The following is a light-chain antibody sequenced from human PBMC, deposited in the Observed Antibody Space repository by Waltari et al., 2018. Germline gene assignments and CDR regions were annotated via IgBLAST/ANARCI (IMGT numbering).Light chain of an antibody. CDR1: QSVSSY. Sequence: EIVLTQSPATLSLSPGERATLSCRASQSVSSYLAWYQQKPGQAPRLLIYDASNRATGIPARFSGSGSGTDFTLTISSLEPEDFAMYYCQHYVRLPVTFGQGTKVEI. CDR2: DAS. V-gene: IGKV3-11*01. CDR3: QHYVRLPVT. J-gene: IGKJ1*01.